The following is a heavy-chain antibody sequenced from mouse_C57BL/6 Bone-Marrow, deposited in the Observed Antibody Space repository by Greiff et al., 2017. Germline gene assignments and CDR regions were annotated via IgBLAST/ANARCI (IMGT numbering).Heavy chain of an antibody. V-gene: IGHV5-4*01. J-gene: IGHJ4*01. CDR3: ARGNSNYLYAIDY. CDR2: ISDGGSYT. D-gene: IGHD2-5*01. CDR1: GFTFSSYA. Sequence: EVQLVESGGGLVKPGGSLKLSCAASGFTFSSYAMSWVRQTPEKRLEWVATISDGGSYTYYPDNVKGRFTISRDNAKNNLYLQMSHLKSEDTAMYYCARGNSNYLYAIDYGGQGTSVTVSS.